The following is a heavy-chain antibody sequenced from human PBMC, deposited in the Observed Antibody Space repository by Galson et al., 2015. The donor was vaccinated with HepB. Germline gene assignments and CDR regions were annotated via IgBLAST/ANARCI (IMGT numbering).Heavy chain of an antibody. CDR2: IYYSGST. Sequence: SETLSLTCTVSGGSISSSSYYWGWIRQPPGKGLEWIGSIYYSGSTYYNPSLKSRVTISVDTSKNQFSLKLSSVTAADTAVYYCARRYGHGTYYFDYWGQGTLVTVSS. CDR1: GGSISSSSYY. CDR3: ARRYGHGTYYFDY. D-gene: IGHD4-17*01. J-gene: IGHJ4*02. V-gene: IGHV4-39*01.